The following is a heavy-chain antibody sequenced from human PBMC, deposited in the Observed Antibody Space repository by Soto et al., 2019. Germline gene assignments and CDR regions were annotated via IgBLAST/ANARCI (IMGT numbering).Heavy chain of an antibody. J-gene: IGHJ4*02. Sequence: QVQLQESGPGLVKPSQTLSLTCTVSGGSTSSDNYWSWIRQPPGKGLEWIGHIYYSGNTDYNPSLKSRLAISIDTSKNQCSLKLSSVTAADTAVYFCAREGGESSDGLYYFDSWGQGSRVTVSS. CDR1: GGSTSSDNY. V-gene: IGHV4-30-4*01. CDR3: AREGGESSDGLYYFDS. CDR2: IYYSGNT. D-gene: IGHD3-16*01.